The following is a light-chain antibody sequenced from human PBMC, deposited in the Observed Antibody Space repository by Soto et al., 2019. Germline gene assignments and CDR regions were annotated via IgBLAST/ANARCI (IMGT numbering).Light chain of an antibody. CDR3: QQSYITPWT. J-gene: IGKJ1*01. V-gene: IGKV1-39*01. CDR1: QSLSTY. Sequence: DIPMTQSPSSLSASVGDRVTITCRASQSLSTYLNWYQQKPGKAPKLLIYAASSLQSGVPSRFSGSGSGTDFTLTISSLQPEDFAAYYCQQSYITPWTFGQGTKVEIK. CDR2: AAS.